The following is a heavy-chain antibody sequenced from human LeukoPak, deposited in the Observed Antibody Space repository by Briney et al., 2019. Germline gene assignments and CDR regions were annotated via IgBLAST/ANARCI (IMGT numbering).Heavy chain of an antibody. V-gene: IGHV3-15*01. Sequence: GGSLRLSCAASGFTVSSNYMSWVRQAPGKGLEWVGRIKSKTDGGTTDYAAPVKGRFTISRDDSKNTLYLQMNSLKTEDTAVYYCTTDEDGDIVATIIYWGQGTLVTVSS. J-gene: IGHJ4*02. CDR1: GFTVSSNY. D-gene: IGHD5-12*01. CDR2: IKSKTDGGTT. CDR3: TTDEDGDIVATIIY.